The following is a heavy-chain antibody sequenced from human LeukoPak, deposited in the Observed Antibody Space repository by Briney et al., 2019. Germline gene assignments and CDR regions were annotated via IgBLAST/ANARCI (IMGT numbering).Heavy chain of an antibody. V-gene: IGHV3-7*01. CDR3: VRNLPGTGY. Sequence: GGSLRLSCAASGFTFSNFWISWVRQAPGKGLEWVANIKTDGSATYYADSVKGRFTISRDNAKNSLYLEINSLRVEDTAVYYCVRNLPGTGYWGQGTLVIVSS. CDR2: IKTDGSAT. D-gene: IGHD3-9*01. CDR1: GFTFSNFW. J-gene: IGHJ4*02.